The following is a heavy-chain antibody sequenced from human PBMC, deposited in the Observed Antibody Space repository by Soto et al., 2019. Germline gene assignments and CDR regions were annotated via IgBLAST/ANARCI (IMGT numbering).Heavy chain of an antibody. J-gene: IGHJ4*02. CDR3: AKEAFPLGYYYGSGSYYNVPGLYDY. CDR1: GFTFSSYA. Sequence: GGSLRLSCAASGFTFSSYAMSWVRQAPGKGLEWVSAISGSGGSTYYADSVKGRFTISRDNSKNTLYLQMNSLRAEDTAVYYCAKEAFPLGYYYGSGSYYNVPGLYDYWGQGTLVTVSS. V-gene: IGHV3-23*01. D-gene: IGHD3-10*01. CDR2: ISGSGGST.